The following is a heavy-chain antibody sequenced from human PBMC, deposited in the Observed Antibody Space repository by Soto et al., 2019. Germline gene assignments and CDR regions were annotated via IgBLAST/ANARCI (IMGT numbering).Heavy chain of an antibody. V-gene: IGHV1-2*02. CDR3: AREFDSGDFGLDL. CDR2: IGPESGAT. CDR1: GYTSTGHY. D-gene: IGHD4-17*01. Sequence: ASVKVSCKASGYTSTGHYIHWVRQAPEQGPEWMGEIGPESGATNYAQRFQGRVTFTTDTSVNTAYMELRWLRAGDTALYFCAREFDSGDFGLDLWGQGTTVTVSS. J-gene: IGHJ6*02.